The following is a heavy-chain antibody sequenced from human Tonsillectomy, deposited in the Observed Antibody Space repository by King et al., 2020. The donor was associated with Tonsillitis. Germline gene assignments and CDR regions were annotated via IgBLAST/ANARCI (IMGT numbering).Heavy chain of an antibody. CDR2: ISGSGGST. D-gene: IGHD3-10*01. Sequence: VQLVESGGGLVQPGGSLRLSCAASGFTFSSYAMSWVRQAPGKGLEWVSAISGSGGSTYCADSVKGRFTISRDNSKNKVYLQMNSLRAEDTAVYYCAKRAGGSGSGFDHWGQGTMVTVSS. CDR3: AKRAGGSGSGFDH. V-gene: IGHV3-23*04. CDR1: GFTFSSYA. J-gene: IGHJ4*02.